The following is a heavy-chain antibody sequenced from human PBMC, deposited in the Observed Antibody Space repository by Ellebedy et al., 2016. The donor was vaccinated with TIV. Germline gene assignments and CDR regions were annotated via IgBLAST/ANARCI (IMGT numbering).Heavy chain of an antibody. J-gene: IGHJ3*02. Sequence: GESLKISCAASGFTFSSSWMHWVRQAPGKGLVWVSYINSDGSRSNYADSVKGRFTISRDNAKNTLYLQLNSLRAEDTAVYYCARLAGATCQCAFDIWGQGTMVTVSS. CDR1: GFTFSSSW. V-gene: IGHV3-74*01. D-gene: IGHD2-15*01. CDR3: ARLAGATCQCAFDI. CDR2: INSDGSRS.